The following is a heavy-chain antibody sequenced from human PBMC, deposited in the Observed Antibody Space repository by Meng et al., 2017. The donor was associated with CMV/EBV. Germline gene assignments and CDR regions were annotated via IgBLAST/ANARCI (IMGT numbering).Heavy chain of an antibody. CDR1: GGSISSYY. V-gene: IGHV4-4*07. J-gene: IGHJ4*02. CDR3: ARGGLYYYDSSGHFDY. Sequence: QGPLQESGPGLVKPSENLSLTFTVSGGSISSYYWSWIRQPAGKGLEWIGRIYTSGSTNYNPSLKSRVTMSVDTSKNQFSLKLSSVTAADTAVYYCARGGLYYYDSSGHFDYWGQGTLVTVSS. D-gene: IGHD3-22*01. CDR2: IYTSGST.